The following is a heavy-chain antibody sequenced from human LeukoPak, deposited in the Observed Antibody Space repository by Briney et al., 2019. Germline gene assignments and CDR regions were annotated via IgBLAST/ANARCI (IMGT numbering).Heavy chain of an antibody. CDR2: ISSSSSTI. V-gene: IGHV3-48*01. CDR3: ARESPMAYYYDSSGPFDAFDI. Sequence: GGSLRLSCAASGFTFSSYSMNWVRQAPGKGLEWVSYISSSSSTIYYADSVKGRFTISRDNAKNSLYLQMNSQRAEDTAVYYCARESPMAYYYDSSGPFDAFDIWGQGTMVTVSS. D-gene: IGHD3-22*01. CDR1: GFTFSSYS. J-gene: IGHJ3*02.